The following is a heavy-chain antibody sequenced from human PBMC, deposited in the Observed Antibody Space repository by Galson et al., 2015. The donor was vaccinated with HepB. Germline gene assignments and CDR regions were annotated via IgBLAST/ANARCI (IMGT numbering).Heavy chain of an antibody. J-gene: IGHJ2*01. CDR1: GGTLSSYA. CDR3: ARDAFTYGDYESGFDL. Sequence: SVKVSCKASGGTLSSYAISWVRQAPGQELEWMGWINTNTGNPTYAQGFTGRFVFSLDTSVSTAYLQISSLKAEDTAVYYCARDAFTYGDYESGFDLWGRGTLVTVSS. CDR2: INTNTGNP. V-gene: IGHV7-4-1*02. D-gene: IGHD4-17*01.